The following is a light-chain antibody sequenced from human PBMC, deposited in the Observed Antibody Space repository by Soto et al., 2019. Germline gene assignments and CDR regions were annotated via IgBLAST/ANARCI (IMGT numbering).Light chain of an antibody. CDR2: GAS. V-gene: IGKV3-20*01. J-gene: IGKJ1*01. CDR1: QSVSTNY. CDR3: LQYRSSPPT. Sequence: EIVLTQSPGTQSLSPGERATLSCRASQSVSTNYLAWYQQKPGQAPRLLIYGASSRATDIPNRFSGSGSGTDFTLTITRLKAEDFAAYYCLQYRSSPPTFGRGTKVEIK.